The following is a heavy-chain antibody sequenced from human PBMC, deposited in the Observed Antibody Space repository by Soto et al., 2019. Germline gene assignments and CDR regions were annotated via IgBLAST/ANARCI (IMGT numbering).Heavy chain of an antibody. CDR1: GYSFTSYW. CDR2: IYPGDSDT. J-gene: IGHJ6*03. CDR3: AKRAGGYDSSPFYYYYYYYMDV. Sequence: GESLKISCEGSGYSFTSYWIGWVRQMPGKGLEWMGIIYPGDSDTRYSPSFQGQVTISADKSISTAYLQWSSLKASDTAMYYCAKRAGGYDSSPFYYYYYYYMDVWGKGTTVTVSS. D-gene: IGHD5-12*01. V-gene: IGHV5-51*01.